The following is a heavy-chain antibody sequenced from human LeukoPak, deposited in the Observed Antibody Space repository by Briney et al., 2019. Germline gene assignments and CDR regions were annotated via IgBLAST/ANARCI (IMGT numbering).Heavy chain of an antibody. Sequence: SETLSLTCAVYGGSFSGYYWSWIRQPPGKGLEWIGEINHSGSTNYNPSLKSRVTISVDTSKNQFSLKLCSVTAADTAVYYCASEYSSGRRFDYWGQGTLVTVSS. CDR2: INHSGST. J-gene: IGHJ4*02. CDR1: GGSFSGYY. V-gene: IGHV4-34*01. CDR3: ASEYSSGRRFDY. D-gene: IGHD6-19*01.